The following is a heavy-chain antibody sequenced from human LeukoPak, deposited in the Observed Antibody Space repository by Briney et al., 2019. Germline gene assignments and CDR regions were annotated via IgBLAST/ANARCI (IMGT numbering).Heavy chain of an antibody. Sequence: SETLSLTCTVSGGSISSSSYYWGWIRQPPGKGLEWIGSIYYSGSTYYNPSLKSRVTISVDTSKNQFSLKLSSVTAADTAVYHCARGHKTVTVGFDYWGQGTLVTVSS. CDR3: ARGHKTVTVGFDY. J-gene: IGHJ4*02. D-gene: IGHD4-23*01. CDR1: GGSISSSSYY. V-gene: IGHV4-39*07. CDR2: IYYSGST.